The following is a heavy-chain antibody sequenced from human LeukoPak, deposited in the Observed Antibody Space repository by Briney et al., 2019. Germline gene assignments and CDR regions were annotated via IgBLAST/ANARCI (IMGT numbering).Heavy chain of an antibody. CDR3: ARTPYGSGSYTFDY. CDR1: GVSISSGGYS. J-gene: IGHJ4*02. Sequence: SETLSLTCAVSGVSISSGGYSWRWIRQPRGKGGEWFGYFYHSGSTYYNPSLKSQVTISVDRSKNQFSLKLSSVTAADTAVYYCARTPYGSGSYTFDYWGQGTLVTVSS. D-gene: IGHD3-10*01. CDR2: FYHSGST. V-gene: IGHV4-30-2*01.